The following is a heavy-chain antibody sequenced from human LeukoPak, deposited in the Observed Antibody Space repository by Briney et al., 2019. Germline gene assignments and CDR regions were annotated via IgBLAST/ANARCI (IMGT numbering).Heavy chain of an antibody. CDR2: INHSGST. CDR1: GGSISSGGYY. CDR3: ARSIAAPRQYFQH. Sequence: SQTTSLTCTVSGGSISSGGYYCSWIRQPPGKGLEWIGEINHSGSTNYNPSLKSRVTISVDTSKNQFSLKLSSVTAADTAVYYCARSIAAPRQYFQHWGQGTLVTVSS. V-gene: IGHV4-30-2*01. J-gene: IGHJ1*01. D-gene: IGHD6-6*01.